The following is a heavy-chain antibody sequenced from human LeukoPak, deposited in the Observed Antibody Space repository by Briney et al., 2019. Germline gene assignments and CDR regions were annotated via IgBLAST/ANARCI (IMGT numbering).Heavy chain of an antibody. V-gene: IGHV3-30-3*01. CDR1: GFTFSSYA. CDR2: ISYDGSNK. D-gene: IGHD3-22*01. J-gene: IGHJ4*02. Sequence: GGSLRLSCAASGFTFSSYAMHWVRQAPGKGLEWVAVISYDGSNKHYADSVKGRFTISRDNSKNTLYLQMNSLRAEDTAVYYCAREDSSGYPTFDYWGQGTLVTVSS. CDR3: AREDSSGYPTFDY.